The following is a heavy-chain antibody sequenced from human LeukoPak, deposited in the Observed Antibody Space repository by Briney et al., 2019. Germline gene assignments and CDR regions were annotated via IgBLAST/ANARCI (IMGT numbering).Heavy chain of an antibody. Sequence: SETLSLTCTVSGGSISSYYWSWIRQPAGKGLEWIGRIYTSGSTNYNPSLKSRVTMSVDTSKNQFSLKLSSVTAADTAVYYCARGPPFRSSSWYGWFDPWGQGTLVTVSS. CDR1: GGSISSYY. J-gene: IGHJ5*02. CDR2: IYTSGST. CDR3: ARGPPFRSSSWYGWFDP. V-gene: IGHV4-4*07. D-gene: IGHD6-13*01.